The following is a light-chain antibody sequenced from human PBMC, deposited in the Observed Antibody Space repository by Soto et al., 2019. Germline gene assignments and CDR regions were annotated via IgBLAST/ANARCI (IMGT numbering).Light chain of an antibody. CDR3: QQYNSYSVT. J-gene: IGKJ1*01. Sequence: DIQMTQSPSTLSASVGDRVTITCRASQSISSWLSWYQQKPGKAHKLLIYTASSLESGVPSRFSGSGSGTEFTLTSSSLKPDDFAPYYCQQYNSYSVTFGQGTKVEIK. CDR2: TAS. CDR1: QSISSW. V-gene: IGKV1-5*03.